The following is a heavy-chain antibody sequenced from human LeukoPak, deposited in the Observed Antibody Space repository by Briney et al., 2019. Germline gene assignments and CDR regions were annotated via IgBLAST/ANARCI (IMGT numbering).Heavy chain of an antibody. J-gene: IGHJ3*02. Sequence: GRSLRLSCAGSGFTFSNYGMHWVRQAPGKGPEWVAVISYDGTNKYYADSVKGRFTISRDNSKNTLYLLMNSLRAEDTAVYYCAREGSALVASAFDIWGQGTMVTVSS. CDR1: GFTFSNYG. D-gene: IGHD6-6*01. CDR3: AREGSALVASAFDI. CDR2: ISYDGTNK. V-gene: IGHV3-30*03.